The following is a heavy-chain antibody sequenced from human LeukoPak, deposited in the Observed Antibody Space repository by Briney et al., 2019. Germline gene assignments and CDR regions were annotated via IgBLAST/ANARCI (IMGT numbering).Heavy chain of an antibody. V-gene: IGHV3-74*01. J-gene: IGHJ5*02. CDR1: GFTFSNYW. CDR3: ARDLDGYRSGNGA. D-gene: IGHD5-12*01. Sequence: EGSLRLSCAASGFTFSNYWMHWVRQAPGKGLVWVSRINTDGSSTDYADSVKGRFTISRDNAKNTLYLQVNSLRAEDTAVYYCARDLDGYRSGNGAWGQGTLVTVSS. CDR2: INTDGSST.